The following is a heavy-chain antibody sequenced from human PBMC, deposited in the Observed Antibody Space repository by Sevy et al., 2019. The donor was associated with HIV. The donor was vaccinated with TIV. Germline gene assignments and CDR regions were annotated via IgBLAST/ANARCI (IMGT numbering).Heavy chain of an antibody. CDR2: IRSKAYGGTT. CDR1: GFTFGDYA. CDR3: TRDSIAAAGWNWFDP. D-gene: IGHD6-13*01. V-gene: IGHV3-49*03. Sequence: GGSLRLSCTASGFTFGDYAMSWFRQAPGKGLEWVGFIRSKAYGGTTEYAASVKGRFTISRDDSKSIAYLQMNSLKTEDTAVYYCTRDSIAAAGWNWFDPWGQGTLVAVSS. J-gene: IGHJ5*02.